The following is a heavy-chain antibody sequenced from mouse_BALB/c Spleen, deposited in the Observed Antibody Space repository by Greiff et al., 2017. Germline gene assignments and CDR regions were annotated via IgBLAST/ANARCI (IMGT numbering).Heavy chain of an antibody. Sequence: EVKLVESGGGLVKPGGSLKLSCAASGFTFSSYAMSWVRQTPEKRLEWVASISSGGSTYYPDSVKGRFTISRDNARNILYLQMSSLRSEDTAMYYCARESPYDYDPFAYWGQGTLVTVSA. CDR1: GFTFSSYA. D-gene: IGHD2-4*01. CDR2: ISSGGST. J-gene: IGHJ3*01. CDR3: ARESPYDYDPFAY. V-gene: IGHV5-6-5*01.